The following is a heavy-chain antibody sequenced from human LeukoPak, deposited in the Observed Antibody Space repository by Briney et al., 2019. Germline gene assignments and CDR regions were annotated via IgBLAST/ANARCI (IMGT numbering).Heavy chain of an antibody. Sequence: GGSLRLSCAVSGFTFSSYAMSWVRQAPGKGLEWVSAISGSGGSTYYADSVKGRFTISRDNSKNTLYPQMNSLRAEDTAVYYCAKGPVGAAASHYYYYMDVWGKGTTVTVSS. CDR2: ISGSGGST. D-gene: IGHD6-13*01. CDR1: GFTFSSYA. CDR3: AKGPVGAAASHYYYYMDV. V-gene: IGHV3-23*01. J-gene: IGHJ6*03.